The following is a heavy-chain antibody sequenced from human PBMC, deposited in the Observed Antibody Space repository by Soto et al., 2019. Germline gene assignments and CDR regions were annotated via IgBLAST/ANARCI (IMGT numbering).Heavy chain of an antibody. V-gene: IGHV1-69*10. D-gene: IGHD2-2*01. CDR3: ARVIWGIVGVTAAMDGVSESWFDP. CDR2: IIPIFGIA. CDR1: GCTFSSYA. Sequence: ASVKVSCKASGCTFSSYAISWVRQAPGQGLEWMGGIIPIFGIANYAQKFQGGVTITADKSTSTAYIELSSLRSEDTAVYYCARVIWGIVGVTAAMDGVSESWFDPWGQGTLVTVSS. J-gene: IGHJ5*02.